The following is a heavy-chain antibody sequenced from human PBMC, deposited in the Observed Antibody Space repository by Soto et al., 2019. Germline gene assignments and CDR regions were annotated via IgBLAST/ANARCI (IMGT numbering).Heavy chain of an antibody. V-gene: IGHV3-23*01. D-gene: IGHD1-26*01. CDR3: AKDPHFSGSYPPYFDY. CDR2: ISGSGGST. J-gene: IGHJ4*02. CDR1: GFTFSSYA. Sequence: PGGSLRLSCAASGFTFSSYAMSWVRQAPGKGLEWVSAISGSGGSTYYADSVKGRFTISRDNSKNTLYLQMNSLRAEDTAVYYCAKDPHFSGSYPPYFDYWGQGTLVTVSS.